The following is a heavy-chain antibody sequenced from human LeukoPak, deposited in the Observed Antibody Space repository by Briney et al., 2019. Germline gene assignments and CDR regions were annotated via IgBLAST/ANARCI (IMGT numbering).Heavy chain of an antibody. CDR3: ANYLSYGPIG. CDR2: IRYDGSKN. Sequence: GGSLRLSCAASGFTFSSYGMHWVRQAPGKGLEWVTFIRYDGSKNYSADSVKGRFTISRDISKNTLFLQMNSLRAEDTAVYYCANYLSYGPIGWGQGTLVIVSS. CDR1: GFTFSSYG. J-gene: IGHJ4*02. V-gene: IGHV3-30*02. D-gene: IGHD3-10*01.